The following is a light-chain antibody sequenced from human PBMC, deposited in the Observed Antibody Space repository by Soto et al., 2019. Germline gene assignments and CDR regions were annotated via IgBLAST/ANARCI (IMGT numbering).Light chain of an antibody. J-gene: IGKJ3*01. CDR2: GAS. CDR3: HQYNKWPYP. V-gene: IGKV3-15*01. Sequence: EIVMRQSAATLSVSPGERATLSCRASQSISSNLAWYQQKPGQAPRLLIYGASTRATGIPVRFSGGGSGTEFTLTIGSLQSEDFAIYYCHQYNKWPYPFGPGTKVAIK. CDR1: QSISSN.